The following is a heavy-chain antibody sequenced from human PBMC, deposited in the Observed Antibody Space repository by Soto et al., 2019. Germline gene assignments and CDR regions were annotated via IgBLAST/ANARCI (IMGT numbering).Heavy chain of an antibody. CDR1: GGSISSYY. D-gene: IGHD5-18*01. V-gene: IGHV4-59*01. CDR2: IYYSGIT. CDR3: ARNVDTARAYYFDY. J-gene: IGHJ4*02. Sequence: PSETLSLTCTVSGGSISSYYWSWIRQPPGKGLEWIGYIYYSGITNYNPSLKGRLTMSVDTSKNQFSLRLNSVTAADTAVYYCARNVDTARAYYFDYWGQGTLVTVSS.